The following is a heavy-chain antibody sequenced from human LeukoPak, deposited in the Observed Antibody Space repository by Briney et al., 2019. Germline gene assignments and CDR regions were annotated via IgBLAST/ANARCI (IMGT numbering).Heavy chain of an antibody. V-gene: IGHV3-53*01. CDR2: IHRDDKT. Sequence: GGSLRLSCAASGFTVSSSFIYWVRRAPGKGLEWVSFIHRDDKTYYADSVKGRFTMSRDSSKNTLYLQMNSLGADDAAVYYCAREVISTPSYFDYWGQGTLVTVSS. CDR3: AREVISTPSYFDY. CDR1: GFTVSSSF. D-gene: IGHD2-2*01. J-gene: IGHJ4*02.